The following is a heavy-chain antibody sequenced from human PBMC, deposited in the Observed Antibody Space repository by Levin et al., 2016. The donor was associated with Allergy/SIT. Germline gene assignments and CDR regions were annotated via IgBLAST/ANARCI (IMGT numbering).Heavy chain of an antibody. CDR1: GFTFSSYA. CDR3: AKAPTVTTEPSYYFDY. CDR2: ISGSGGST. J-gene: IGHJ4*02. V-gene: IGHV3-23*01. Sequence: GESLKISCAASGFTFSSYAMSWVRQAPGKGLEWVSAISGSGGSTYYADSVKGRFTISRDNSKNTLYLQMNSLRAEDTAVYYCAKAPTVTTEPSYYFDYWGQGTLVTVSS. D-gene: IGHD4-17*01.